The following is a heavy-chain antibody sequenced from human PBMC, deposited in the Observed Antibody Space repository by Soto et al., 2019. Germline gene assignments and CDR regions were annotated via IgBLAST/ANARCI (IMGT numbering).Heavy chain of an antibody. CDR1: GGTFSSYA. CDR2: IIPIFGTA. J-gene: IGHJ6*02. D-gene: IGHD3-22*01. Sequence: EASVKVSCKASGGTFSSYAISWVRQAPGQGLEWMGGIIPIFGTANYAQKFQGRVTITADESTSTAYMELSSLRSEDTAVYYCARFTTYYYDSSGYLTPYYYYGMDVWGQGTTVTVSS. CDR3: ARFTTYYYDSSGYLTPYYYYGMDV. V-gene: IGHV1-69*13.